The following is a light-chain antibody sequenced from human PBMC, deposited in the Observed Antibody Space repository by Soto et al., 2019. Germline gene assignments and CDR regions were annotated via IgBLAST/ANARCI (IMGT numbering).Light chain of an antibody. Sequence: EIVMTQSPATLSVSPGERATLSCRASQSVNSNLAWYQQKPGQSPRLLIYDAFTRATGVPARFSGSASGTEFTLTISSLQSEDFAVYCCQQYSNWSPLTFGGGTKVDIK. J-gene: IGKJ4*01. V-gene: IGKV3-15*01. CDR1: QSVNSN. CDR3: QQYSNWSPLT. CDR2: DAF.